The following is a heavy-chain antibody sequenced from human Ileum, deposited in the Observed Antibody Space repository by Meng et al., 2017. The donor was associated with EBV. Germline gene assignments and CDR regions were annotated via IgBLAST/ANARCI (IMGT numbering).Heavy chain of an antibody. CDR2: VYYNDYT. D-gene: IGHD5-12*01. V-gene: IGHV4-61*08. Sequence: QVELRTSGPGLVKPSETLSLTCSVSGYSVSSDAYRLTWIRQPPGKGLEWIGHVYYNDYTNYNPSLMSRVTISMDTSENQFSLNLNSVTAADTAIYYCTRAPAISGYWSFSDSWGQGTLVTVSS. CDR3: TRAPAISGYWSFSDS. CDR1: GYSVSSDAYR. J-gene: IGHJ4*02.